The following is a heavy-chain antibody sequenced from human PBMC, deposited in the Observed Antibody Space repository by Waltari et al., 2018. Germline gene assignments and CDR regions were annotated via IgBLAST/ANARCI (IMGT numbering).Heavy chain of an antibody. CDR1: GFTFRNYW. CDR2: VNSDGTSS. D-gene: IGHD7-27*01. J-gene: IGHJ4*02. V-gene: IGHV3-74*03. Sequence: EVQMVESGGGLVQPGGSLRLSCAASGFTFRNYWMHWVRQIPGKGLIWVSHVNSDGTSSTYAESAKGRFTISRDNAKSTLYLQMNSLRVEDTAVYYCARDTPGDGIDYWGQGTLVTVSS. CDR3: ARDTPGDGIDY.